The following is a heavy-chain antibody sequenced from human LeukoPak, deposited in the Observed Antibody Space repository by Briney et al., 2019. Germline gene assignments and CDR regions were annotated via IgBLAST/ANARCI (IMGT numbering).Heavy chain of an antibody. V-gene: IGHV4-61*02. Sequence: PSQTLSLTCTVSGGSISSGSYYWRWLRQPAGKGLEWIGRIYTSGSTNYNPSLKSRVTISVDTSKNQFSLKLSSVTAADTAVYYCARDRVDYDFWSGPFDYWGQGTLVTVSS. CDR2: IYTSGST. CDR1: GGSISSGSYY. J-gene: IGHJ4*02. D-gene: IGHD3-3*01. CDR3: ARDRVDYDFWSGPFDY.